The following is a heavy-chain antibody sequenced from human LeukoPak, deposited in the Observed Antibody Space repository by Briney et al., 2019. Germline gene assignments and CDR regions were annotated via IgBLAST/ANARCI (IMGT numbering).Heavy chain of an antibody. V-gene: IGHV1-69-2*01. Sequence: ASVKVSCKVSGYTFTDYYMHWVQQAPGKGLEWMGLVDPEDGKTIYAEKFQGRVTITADTSTDTAYMELGSLRSEDTAVYYCATSSQKDYYDSSGYSSYYMDVWGKGTTVTVSS. J-gene: IGHJ6*03. CDR2: VDPEDGKT. D-gene: IGHD3-22*01. CDR1: GYTFTDYY. CDR3: ATSSQKDYYDSSGYSSYYMDV.